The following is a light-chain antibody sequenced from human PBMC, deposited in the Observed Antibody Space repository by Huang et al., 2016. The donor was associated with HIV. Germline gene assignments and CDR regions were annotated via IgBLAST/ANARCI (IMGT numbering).Light chain of an antibody. CDR2: GAS. J-gene: IGKJ2*01. CDR1: QLIKNY. V-gene: IGKV3-15*01. Sequence: MVMTQSPAPLSVSPGERATLSCRTTQLIKNYLAWYQQKPGQPPRRLISGASTRATDIPARFSGSGSETEFNLTVSSLQSEDFAVYFCQHYKSFPYTVGQGTKLEIK. CDR3: QHYKSFPYT.